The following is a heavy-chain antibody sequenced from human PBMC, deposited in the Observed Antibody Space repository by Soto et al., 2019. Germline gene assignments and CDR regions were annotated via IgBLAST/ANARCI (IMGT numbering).Heavy chain of an antibody. D-gene: IGHD6-13*01. V-gene: IGHV1-24*01. CDR1: GYTLTELS. CDR3: ATSIAAAGTDFDY. Sequence: ASVKVSCKVSGYTLTELSMHWVRQAPGKGLEWMGGFDPEDGETIYAQKFQGRVTMTEDTSTDTAYMELSSLRSGDTAVYYCATSIAAAGTDFDYWGQGTLVTVSS. J-gene: IGHJ4*02. CDR2: FDPEDGET.